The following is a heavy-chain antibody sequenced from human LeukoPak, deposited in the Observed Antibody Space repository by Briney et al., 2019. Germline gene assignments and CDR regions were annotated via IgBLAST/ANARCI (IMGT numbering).Heavy chain of an antibody. V-gene: IGHV3-53*01. D-gene: IGHD3-10*01. CDR3: ATYHSGSYLGY. CDR2: IHSGGST. J-gene: IGHJ4*02. Sequence: GGSLRLSCAASGFTVSSNNMHWVRQAPGKGLEWVSVIHSGGSTYYADSVKGRFAISRDNSKNTLYLQMNSLRAEDTAVYYCATYHSGSYLGYWGQGTLVTVSS. CDR1: GFTVSSNN.